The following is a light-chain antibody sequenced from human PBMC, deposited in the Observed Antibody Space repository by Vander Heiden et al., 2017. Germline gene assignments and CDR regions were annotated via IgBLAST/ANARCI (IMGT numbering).Light chain of an antibody. CDR3: SSYATNNALVI. CDR2: EVS. CDR1: NNDVAAFDY. Sequence: QSVLTQPASVSGSPGPSITISCTGSNNDVAAFDYVSWYQQHPGKAPKLMNYEVSNRPSGVSYRFSGSKSGNTASLTISGLQAEDEGDYYCSSYATNNALVIFGGGTKLTVL. J-gene: IGLJ2*01. V-gene: IGLV2-14*01.